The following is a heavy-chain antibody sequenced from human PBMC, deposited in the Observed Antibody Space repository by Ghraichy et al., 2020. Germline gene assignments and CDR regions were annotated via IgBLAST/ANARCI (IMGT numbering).Heavy chain of an antibody. J-gene: IGHJ4*02. D-gene: IGHD3-22*01. Sequence: GGSLRLSCAASGFTFSSYDMHWVRQATGKGLEWVSAIGTAGDTYYPGSVKGRFTISRENAKNSLYLQMNSLRAGDTAVYYCARSEHSTYYYDSSGLDYWGQGTLVTVSS. CDR2: IGTAGDT. CDR1: GFTFSSYD. V-gene: IGHV3-13*01. CDR3: ARSEHSTYYYDSSGLDY.